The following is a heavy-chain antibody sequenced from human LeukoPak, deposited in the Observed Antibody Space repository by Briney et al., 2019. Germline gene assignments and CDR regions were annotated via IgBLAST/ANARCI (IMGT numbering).Heavy chain of an antibody. CDR1: GYTFTGYY. Sequence: ASVKVSCTASGYTFTGYYMHWVRQAPGQGLEWMGWINPNSGGTNYAQKFQGWVTMTRDTSISTAYMELSRLRSDDTAVYYCAREACSSTSCYAYFDYWGQGTLVTVSS. CDR2: INPNSGGT. CDR3: AREACSSTSCYAYFDY. D-gene: IGHD2-2*01. V-gene: IGHV1-2*04. J-gene: IGHJ4*02.